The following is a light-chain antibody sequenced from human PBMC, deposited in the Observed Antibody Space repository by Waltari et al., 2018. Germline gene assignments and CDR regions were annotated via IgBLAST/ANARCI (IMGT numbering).Light chain of an antibody. CDR2: GAP. V-gene: IGKV3-20*01. J-gene: IGKJ3*01. CDR3: QLFGISPLFT. Sequence: EIVLTQSPCTLSLSPGQRATLSCRARQTVSSSNLAGYQQKPGQAPRLLIYGAPSRATGIPGRFSGSGSGTDFTLTISRLEPEDFAVYYCQLFGISPLFTFGPGTKVDI. CDR1: QTVSSSN.